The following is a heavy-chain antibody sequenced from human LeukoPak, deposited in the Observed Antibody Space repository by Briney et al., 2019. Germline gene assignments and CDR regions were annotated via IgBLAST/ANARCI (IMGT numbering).Heavy chain of an antibody. CDR2: ISYDGSNK. CDR3: AKDLTAPYYYYGMDV. CDR1: GFTFSSYG. J-gene: IGHJ6*02. V-gene: IGHV3-30*18. Sequence: GGSLRLSCAASGFTFSSYGMHWVRQAPGKGLEWVAVISYDGSNKYYADSVKGRFTISRDNSKNTLYLQMNSLRAEDTALYYCAKDLTAPYYYYGMDVWGQGTTVTVSS.